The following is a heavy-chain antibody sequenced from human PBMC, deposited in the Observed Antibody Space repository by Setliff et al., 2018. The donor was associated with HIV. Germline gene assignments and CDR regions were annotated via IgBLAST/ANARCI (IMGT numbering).Heavy chain of an antibody. V-gene: IGHV4-34*01. CDR1: GRSFSGYY. CDR3: ARKGSSSRSQEYYYDF. J-gene: IGHJ4*02. Sequence: SETLSLTCAVYGRSFSGYYWNRIRQSPGKGLEWIGEINHSGGTNYNPSLKSRVTMSIDTSKNQFSLRLTSVTAADTAVYYCARKGSSSRSQEYYYDFWGQGTLVTVSS. D-gene: IGHD6-13*01. CDR2: INHSGGT.